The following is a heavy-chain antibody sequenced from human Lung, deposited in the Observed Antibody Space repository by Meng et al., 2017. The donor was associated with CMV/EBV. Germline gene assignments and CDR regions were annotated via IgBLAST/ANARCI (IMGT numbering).Heavy chain of an antibody. CDR3: ARVLTAHHYYGMDV. Sequence: LXCAASGFTVSSNSMNWVRQAPGKGLEWVSLIYSGGGTYYADSVKGRFTISRDNFKNTLYLQMNSLRAEDTAVYYCARVLTAHHYYGMDVWGQGPTVTVSS. CDR2: IYSGGGT. V-gene: IGHV3-53*01. D-gene: IGHD5-18*01. J-gene: IGHJ6*02. CDR1: GFTVSSNS.